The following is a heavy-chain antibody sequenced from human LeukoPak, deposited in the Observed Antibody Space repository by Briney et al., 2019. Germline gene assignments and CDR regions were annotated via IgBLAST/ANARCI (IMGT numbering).Heavy chain of an antibody. V-gene: IGHV4-34*01. CDR2: INHSGST. J-gene: IGHJ4*02. CDR3: ARLPRGLIRSY. CDR1: GGSFSGYY. D-gene: IGHD3-22*01. Sequence: PSETLSLTCAVYGGSFSGYYWSWIRQPPGKGLEWIGEINHSGSTNYNPSLKSRVTISVDTSKNQFSLRLSSVTAADTAVYYCARLPRGLIRSYWGLGTLVTVSS.